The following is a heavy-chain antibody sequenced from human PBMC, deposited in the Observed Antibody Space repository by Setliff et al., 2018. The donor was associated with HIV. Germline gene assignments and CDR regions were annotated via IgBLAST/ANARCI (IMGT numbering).Heavy chain of an antibody. CDR1: GGTFSSHA. V-gene: IGHV1-69*13. Sequence: VASVKVSCKAYGGTFSSHAINWVRQAPGQGLEWMGGIIPKFGTANYAQKFQGRVTITADESTSKVSMELSILRSEDTAVYYCAIGTEYNYGRRAFDIWGRGTVVTVSS. CDR2: IIPKFGTA. D-gene: IGHD5-18*01. CDR3: AIGTEYNYGRRAFDI. J-gene: IGHJ3*02.